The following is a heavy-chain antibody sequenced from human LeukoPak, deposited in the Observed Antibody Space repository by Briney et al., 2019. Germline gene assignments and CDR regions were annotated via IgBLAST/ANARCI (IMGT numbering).Heavy chain of an antibody. D-gene: IGHD6-19*01. Sequence: GGSLRLSCAASGFTFSDYYMSWIRQAPGKGLEWVSYISSSGSTIYYADSVKGRFTISRDNAKNSLYLQMNSLRAEDTAVYYCASRNSKWLVNYFDYWGQGTLVTVSS. CDR1: GFTFSDYY. CDR2: ISSSGSTI. CDR3: ASRNSKWLVNYFDY. J-gene: IGHJ4*02. V-gene: IGHV3-11*04.